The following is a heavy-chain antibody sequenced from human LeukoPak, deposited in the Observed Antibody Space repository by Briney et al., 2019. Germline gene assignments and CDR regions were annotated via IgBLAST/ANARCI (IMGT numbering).Heavy chain of an antibody. CDR3: ARAGAYSYGYRSGRYFYY. J-gene: IGHJ4*02. CDR1: GFTFSSYW. V-gene: IGHV4-34*01. Sequence: GSLRLSCAASGFTFSSYWMSWIRQPPGKGLEWIGEINHSGSTNYNPSLKSRVTISVDTSKNQFSLKLKSVTAADTAVYYCARAGAYSYGYRSGRYFYYWGQGTLVTVSS. CDR2: INHSGST. D-gene: IGHD5-18*01.